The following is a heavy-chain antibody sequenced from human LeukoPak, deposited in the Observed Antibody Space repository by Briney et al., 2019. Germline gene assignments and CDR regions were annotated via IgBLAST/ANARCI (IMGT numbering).Heavy chain of an antibody. D-gene: IGHD2-2*03. CDR2: INHSGST. CDR1: GGSFSGYY. J-gene: IGHJ5*02. V-gene: IGHV4-34*01. CDR3: ARRGYSFGS. Sequence: SETLSLTCAVYGGSFSGYYWSWIRQPPGKGLEWIGEINHSGSTSYNPSLKSRVTISVDTSKNQFSLKLSSMTAADTAVYYCARRGYSFGSWGQGTLVTVSS.